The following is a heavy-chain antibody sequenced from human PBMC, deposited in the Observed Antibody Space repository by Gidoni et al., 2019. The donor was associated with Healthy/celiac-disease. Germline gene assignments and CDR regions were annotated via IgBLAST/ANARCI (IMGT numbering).Heavy chain of an antibody. CDR2: INPNSGGT. CDR1: GYTFTGYY. D-gene: IGHD3-3*01. J-gene: IGHJ6*02. V-gene: IGHV1-2*04. CDR3: ARYYDFWSGGYGMDV. Sequence: QVQLVQSGAEVKKPGASVKVSCKASGYTFTGYYMHWVRQAPGQGLEWMGWINPNSGGTNYAQKFQGWVTMTRDTSISTAYMELSRLRSDDTAVYYCARYYDFWSGGYGMDVWGQGTTVTVSS.